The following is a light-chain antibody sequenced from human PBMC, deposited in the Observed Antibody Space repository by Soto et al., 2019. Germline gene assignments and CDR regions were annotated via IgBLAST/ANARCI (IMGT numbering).Light chain of an antibody. J-gene: IGLJ3*02. CDR2: LNSDGTH. Sequence: QPVLTQSPSASASLGASVKLTCTLSSGHSNYAIAWHQQQPQRGPRYLMRLNSDGTHYKGDGIPDRFSGSSSGAERFLTISSLQSEDEADYYCQTWGPGIRVFGGGTKL. CDR3: QTWGPGIRV. V-gene: IGLV4-69*01. CDR1: SGHSNYA.